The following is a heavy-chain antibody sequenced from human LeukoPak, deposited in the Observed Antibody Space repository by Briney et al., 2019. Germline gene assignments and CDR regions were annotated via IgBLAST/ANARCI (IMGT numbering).Heavy chain of an antibody. CDR2: IKQDGSEK. V-gene: IGHV3-7*01. CDR1: GFTFSSYW. Sequence: GGSLRLSCAAPGFTFSSYWMSWVRQAPGKGLEWVANIKQDGSEKYYVDSVKGRFTISRDNAKNSLYLQMNSLRAEDTAVYYCARDHRGSGSRYYYYYMDVWGKGTTVTISS. CDR3: ARDHRGSGSRYYYYYMDV. D-gene: IGHD3-10*01. J-gene: IGHJ6*03.